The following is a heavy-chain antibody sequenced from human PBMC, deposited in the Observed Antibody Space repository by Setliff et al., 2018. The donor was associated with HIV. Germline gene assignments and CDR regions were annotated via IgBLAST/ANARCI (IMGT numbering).Heavy chain of an antibody. D-gene: IGHD3-22*01. CDR1: GFTFSRYA. CDR2: IGGSGGST. CDR3: AKGTYSYDSSGPDY. J-gene: IGHJ4*02. V-gene: IGHV3-23*01. Sequence: PGGSLRLSCAASGFTFSRYAMNWVRQAPGKGLEWVSVIGGSGGSTYYADSVKGRFTISRGNSKNTLYLQMNSLRAEDTAVYYCAKGTYSYDSSGPDYWGQGTLVTVSS.